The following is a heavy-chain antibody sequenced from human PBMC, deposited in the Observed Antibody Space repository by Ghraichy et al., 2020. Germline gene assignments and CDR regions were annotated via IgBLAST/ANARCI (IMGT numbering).Heavy chain of an antibody. CDR1: GGSISSASYY. Sequence: SQTLSLTCTVSGGSISSASYYWSWIRQPAGKGLEWIGRIYTSGTTNYNPSLKSRVTISVDTSKNQFSLKLSSVTAADTAVYYCAREIVGAKNWFDPWGQGTLVTVSS. D-gene: IGHD1-26*01. J-gene: IGHJ5*02. CDR3: AREIVGAKNWFDP. CDR2: IYTSGTT. V-gene: IGHV4-61*02.